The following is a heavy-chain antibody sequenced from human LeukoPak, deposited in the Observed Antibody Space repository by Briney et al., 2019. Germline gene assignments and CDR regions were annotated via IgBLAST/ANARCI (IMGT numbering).Heavy chain of an antibody. Sequence: GGSLRLSCAASGFTFSSYNMNWVRQAPGKGLEWVSHISSSSSTIYYADSVKGRFTISRDNSKNTLYLQMNSLRAEDTAVYYCATPKFPREVVVIPWNDAFDIWGQGTMVTVSS. CDR2: ISSSSSTI. CDR1: GFTFSSYN. CDR3: ATPKFPREVVVIPWNDAFDI. V-gene: IGHV3-48*01. J-gene: IGHJ3*02. D-gene: IGHD3-22*01.